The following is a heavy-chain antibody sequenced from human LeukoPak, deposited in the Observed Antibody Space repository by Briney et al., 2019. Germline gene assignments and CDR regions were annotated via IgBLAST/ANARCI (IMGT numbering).Heavy chain of an antibody. CDR1: GFPFSRYG. CDR2: LWYDGSNK. CDR3: ARDSAWEPTLQPLVDY. J-gene: IGHJ4*02. D-gene: IGHD1-26*01. V-gene: IGHV3-33*01. Sequence: GGSVRLLCAACGFPFSRYGVLCPRQAPGKARVGVAVLWYDGSNKYYAHHVKSRYTITSDNSQNTLYLQMNSLRGQDTAVYYCARDSAWEPTLQPLVDYWGQGTLVTVSS.